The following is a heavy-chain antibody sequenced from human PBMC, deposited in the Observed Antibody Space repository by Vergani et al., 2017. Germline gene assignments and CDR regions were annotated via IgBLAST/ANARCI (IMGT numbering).Heavy chain of an antibody. V-gene: IGHV1-46*01. CDR3: ALTGTTLGFDY. J-gene: IGHJ4*02. D-gene: IGHD1-7*01. CDR1: GYTFTGYY. Sequence: QVQLVQSGAEVKKPGASVKVSCKASGYTFTGYYMHWVRQAPGQGLEWMGIINPSGGSTSYAQKFQGRVTMTRDTSTSTVYMELSSLRSEDTAVYYCALTGTTLGFDYWGQGTLVTVSS. CDR2: INPSGGST.